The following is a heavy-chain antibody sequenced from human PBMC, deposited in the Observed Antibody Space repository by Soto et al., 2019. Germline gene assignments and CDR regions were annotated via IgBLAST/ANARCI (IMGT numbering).Heavy chain of an antibody. D-gene: IGHD4-4*01. Sequence: EVQLLESGGALVQRGGSLRLSCAASGFTFSSYGMSWVRQAPGKGLEWVSTISGSGGSTYYADSVKGRFTISRDNSKNTLYLQMNSLRAEETAVYYCAKHYSFHDAFEIWGQGTMVTVSS. CDR1: GFTFSSYG. CDR3: AKHYSFHDAFEI. V-gene: IGHV3-23*01. J-gene: IGHJ3*02. CDR2: ISGSGGST.